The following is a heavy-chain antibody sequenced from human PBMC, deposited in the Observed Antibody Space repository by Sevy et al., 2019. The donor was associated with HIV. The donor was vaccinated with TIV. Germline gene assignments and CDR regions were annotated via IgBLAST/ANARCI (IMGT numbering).Heavy chain of an antibody. CDR3: AKEGLRPYDSSSYYAGPDAFHI. CDR1: GFTFSSYG. J-gene: IGHJ3*02. D-gene: IGHD3-22*01. V-gene: IGHV3-23*01. CDR2: ISRSGGRT. Sequence: GGSLRLSCAASGFTFSSYGMSWVRQAPGKGLEWVSAISRSGGRTYYADSVKGRFTISRDNSKNTRYLQMNSRRAEDTAVHYCAKEGLRPYDSSSYYAGPDAFHIWGQGTMVTVSS.